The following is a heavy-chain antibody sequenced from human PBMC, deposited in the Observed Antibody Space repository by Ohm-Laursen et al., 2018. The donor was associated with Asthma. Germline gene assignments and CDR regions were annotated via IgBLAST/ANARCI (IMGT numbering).Heavy chain of an antibody. J-gene: IGHJ4*02. Sequence: GSLRLSCTASEFTFSLYSMNWVRQAPGKGLEWVSAISGSGGSTYYADSVKGRFTISRGNSKNTLYLQMNSLRAEDTAVYYCARVRTTMVQGVSLKRFDYWGQGTLVTVSS. CDR3: ARVRTTMVQGVSLKRFDY. CDR2: ISGSGGST. D-gene: IGHD3-10*01. CDR1: EFTFSLYS. V-gene: IGHV3-23*01.